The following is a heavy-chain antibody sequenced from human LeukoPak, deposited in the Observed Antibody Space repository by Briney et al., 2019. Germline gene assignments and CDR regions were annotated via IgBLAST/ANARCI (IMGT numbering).Heavy chain of an antibody. D-gene: IGHD3-22*01. CDR1: GVSISSSNW. J-gene: IGHJ5*02. CDR2: IYHSGSP. V-gene: IGHV4-4*02. Sequence: SGTLSLTCAVSGVSISSSNWWSWVPQPPGKGLEWIGEIYHSGSPTSNPSPKSQVTIPVDTSKNQFSLKLSCVTAADTAVYYCARVVGGEIVEENWFDPWGQGTLVTVSS. CDR3: ARVVGGEIVEENWFDP.